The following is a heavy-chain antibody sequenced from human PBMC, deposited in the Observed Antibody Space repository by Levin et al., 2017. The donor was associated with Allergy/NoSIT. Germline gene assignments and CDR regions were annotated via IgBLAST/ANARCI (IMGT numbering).Heavy chain of an antibody. V-gene: IGHV3-48*03. J-gene: IGHJ5*02. Sequence: AGGSLRLSCAASGFTFSSYEMNWVRQAPGKGLEWVSYISSSGSTIYYADSVKGRFTISRDNAKNSLYLQMNSLRAEDTAVYYCARETGYSSSSWRDWFDPWGQGTLVTVSS. CDR1: GFTFSSYE. D-gene: IGHD6-6*01. CDR3: ARETGYSSSSWRDWFDP. CDR2: ISSSGSTI.